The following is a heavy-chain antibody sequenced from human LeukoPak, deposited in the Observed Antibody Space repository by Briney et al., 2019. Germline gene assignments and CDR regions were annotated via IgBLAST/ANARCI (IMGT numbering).Heavy chain of an antibody. J-gene: IGHJ6*02. CDR3: ASATSEGYYGMDV. Sequence: GRSLRHSCAASGFTFSSYAMHWVRQAPGKGLEWVAVISYDGSNKYYADSVKGRFTISRDNSKNTQYLQMNSLRAEDTAVYYCASATSEGYYGMDVWGQGTTVTVSS. V-gene: IGHV3-30*04. CDR2: ISYDGSNK. CDR1: GFTFSSYA.